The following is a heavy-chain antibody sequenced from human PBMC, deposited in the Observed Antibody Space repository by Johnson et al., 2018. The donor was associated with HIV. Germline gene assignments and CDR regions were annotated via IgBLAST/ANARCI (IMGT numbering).Heavy chain of an antibody. V-gene: IGHV3-30*03. D-gene: IGHD2-21*02. CDR2: ISYDGSNK. CDR3: ARGGVVTAIPHAFDI. CDR1: GFTFSSYG. Sequence: QEHLVESGGGVVQPGRSLRLSCAASGFTFSSYGMHWVRQAPGKGLEWVAVISYDGSNKYYADSVKGRFTSSRDNSKNTLYLQMNSLRAEDTAGYYCARGGVVTAIPHAFDIWGQGTMVTVSS. J-gene: IGHJ3*02.